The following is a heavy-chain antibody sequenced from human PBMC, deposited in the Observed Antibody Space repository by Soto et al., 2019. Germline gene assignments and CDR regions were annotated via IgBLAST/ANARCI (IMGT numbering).Heavy chain of an antibody. CDR2: IYYSGST. CDR3: ARSRGSTRSFDY. Sequence: PSETLCITCTFSVGSISSYWWSWMRQPPRKGLEWIGYIYYSGSTNYNPSLKSRVTISVDTSKNQFSLKLTSVTAADTAVHYCARSRGSTRSFDYWGQGTMVTGSS. V-gene: IGHV4-59*01. J-gene: IGHJ4*02. CDR1: VGSISSYW. D-gene: IGHD2-15*01.